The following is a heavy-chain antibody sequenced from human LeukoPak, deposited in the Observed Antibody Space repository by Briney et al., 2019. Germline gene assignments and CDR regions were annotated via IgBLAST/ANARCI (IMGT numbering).Heavy chain of an antibody. J-gene: IGHJ4*02. CDR3: AKDLLYLAGVVAATGGFDY. Sequence: GGSLRLSCAASGFTFSSYAMSWVRQAPGKGLEWVSAISGSGGSTYYADSVKGRFTISRDNSKNTLYLRMNSLRAEDTAVYYCAKDLLYLAGVVAATGGFDYWGQGTLVTVSS. V-gene: IGHV3-23*01. D-gene: IGHD2-15*01. CDR2: ISGSGGST. CDR1: GFTFSSYA.